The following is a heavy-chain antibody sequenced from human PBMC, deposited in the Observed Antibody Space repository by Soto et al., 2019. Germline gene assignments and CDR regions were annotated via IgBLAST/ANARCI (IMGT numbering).Heavy chain of an antibody. D-gene: IGHD2-15*01. CDR3: ARDGGYCSGGSCFLFGY. J-gene: IGHJ4*02. CDR2: IIPIFGTA. V-gene: IGHV1-69*01. Sequence: QVQLVQSGAEVKKPGSSVKVSCKASGGTFSSYAISWVRQAPGQGLEWMGGIIPIFGTANYAQKFQGRVTITADESTSTAYMERSSLRSEDTAVYYCARDGGYCSGGSCFLFGYWGQGTLVTVSS. CDR1: GGTFSSYA.